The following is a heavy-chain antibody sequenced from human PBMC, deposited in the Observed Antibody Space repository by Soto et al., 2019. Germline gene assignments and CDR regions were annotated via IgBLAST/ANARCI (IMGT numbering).Heavy chain of an antibody. Sequence: PGGSLILSCAASGFTFSSYAMSWVRQAPGKGLEWVGRIKSKTDGGTTDYAAPVKGRFTISRDDSKNTLYLQMNSLKTEDTAVYYCTTETYYYDSSGYLKPYYYYGMDVWGQGTTVTGSS. CDR1: GFTFSSYA. D-gene: IGHD3-22*01. J-gene: IGHJ6*02. CDR2: IKSKTDGGTT. CDR3: TTETYYYDSSGYLKPYYYYGMDV. V-gene: IGHV3-15*01.